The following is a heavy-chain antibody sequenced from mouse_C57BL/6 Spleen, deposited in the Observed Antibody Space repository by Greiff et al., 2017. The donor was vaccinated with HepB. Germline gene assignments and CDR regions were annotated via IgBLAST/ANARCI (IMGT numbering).Heavy chain of an antibody. D-gene: IGHD1-1*01. CDR2: IYPGSGNT. J-gene: IGHJ1*03. V-gene: IGHV1-76*01. Sequence: VQLQQSGAELVRPGASVKLSCKASGYTFTDYYINWVKQRPGQGLEWIARIYPGSGNTYYNEKFKGKATLTAEKSSSTAYMQLSSLTSEDSAVYFCAREDYGSSGGYFDVWGTGTTVTVSS. CDR3: AREDYGSSGGYFDV. CDR1: GYTFTDYY.